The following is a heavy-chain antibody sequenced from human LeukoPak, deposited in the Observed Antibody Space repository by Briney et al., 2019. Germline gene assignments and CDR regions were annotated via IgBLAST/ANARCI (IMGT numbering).Heavy chain of an antibody. Sequence: ASVKVSCKASGYTFTGCYMHWVRQAPGQGLEWMGWINPNSGGTNYAQKFQGRVTMTRDTSISTAYMELSRLRSDDTAVYYCARGAGCSGGSCYSGYYYYMDVWGKGTTVTISS. J-gene: IGHJ6*03. V-gene: IGHV1-2*02. CDR2: INPNSGGT. CDR3: ARGAGCSGGSCYSGYYYYMDV. D-gene: IGHD2-15*01. CDR1: GYTFTGCY.